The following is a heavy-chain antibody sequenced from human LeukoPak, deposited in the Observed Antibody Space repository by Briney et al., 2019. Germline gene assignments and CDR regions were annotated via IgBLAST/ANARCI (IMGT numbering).Heavy chain of an antibody. CDR3: ARYAPGYCSSTSCSNGMDV. CDR1: GYSFTSYW. D-gene: IGHD2-2*01. CDR2: IYPGDSDT. V-gene: IGHV5-51*01. Sequence: VESLKISCKGSGYSFTSYWIGWVRQMPGKGLEWMGIIYPGDSDTRYSPSFQGQVTISADKSISTAYLQWSSLKASDTAMYYCARYAPGYCSSTSCSNGMDVWGQGTTVTVSS. J-gene: IGHJ6*02.